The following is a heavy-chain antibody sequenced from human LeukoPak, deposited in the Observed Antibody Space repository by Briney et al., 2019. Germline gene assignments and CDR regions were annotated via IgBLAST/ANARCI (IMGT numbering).Heavy chain of an antibody. J-gene: IGHJ4*02. V-gene: IGHV3-48*02. CDR3: ARDRKWSTLFDY. CDR2: ISSSSTI. D-gene: IGHD2-15*01. Sequence: GGSLRLSCAASGFTFSSYIMNWVRQAPGKGLEWVSYISSSSTIYYADSVKGRFTISRDNAKNSLYLQMNSLRDEDTAVYYCARDRKWSTLFDYWGQGTLVTVSS. CDR1: GFTFSSYI.